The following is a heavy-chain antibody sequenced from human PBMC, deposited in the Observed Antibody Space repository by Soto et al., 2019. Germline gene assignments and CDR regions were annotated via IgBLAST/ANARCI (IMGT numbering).Heavy chain of an antibody. J-gene: IGHJ4*02. CDR3: ADLTWGAYYLP. D-gene: IGHD3-22*01. V-gene: IGHV3-72*01. CDR1: GFALSDHY. CDR2: IRDKAQSYST. Sequence: EVQLVGSGGDWFQLGGSLGLPCVASGFALSDHYMDWVRLAPGKGLEWLGLIRDKAQSYSTDYAESVRGRFTISRDDSKNSLYLQMNSLTTEDTAIYYCADLTWGAYYLPWGQGTLVTVSS.